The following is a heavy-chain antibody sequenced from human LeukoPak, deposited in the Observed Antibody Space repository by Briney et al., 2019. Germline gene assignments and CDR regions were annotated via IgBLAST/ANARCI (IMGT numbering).Heavy chain of an antibody. J-gene: IGHJ4*02. V-gene: IGHV1-8*01. Sequence: EASVKVSCKASGYTFTSNDINWVRQATGQGLEWMGWMNPNSGNTGYAQKFQGRLTMTRNTSISTAYMELSSLRSDDTAVYYCVRDRDWNLDYWGQGTLVTVSS. CDR2: MNPNSGNT. D-gene: IGHD1-1*01. CDR1: GYTFTSND. CDR3: VRDRDWNLDY.